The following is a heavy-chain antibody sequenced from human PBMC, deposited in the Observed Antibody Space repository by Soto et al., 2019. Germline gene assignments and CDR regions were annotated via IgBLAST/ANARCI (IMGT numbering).Heavy chain of an antibody. CDR3: ASDRSSGWEQGYGMDV. CDR2: IYYIGST. Sequence: PSETLSRPCTLAAGAISTYYWRWIRQPPGKRLQCLGYIYYIGSTSYNPSLKSRVTISVDTSKNHFSLNIRSVTASYTAVYYCASDRSSGWEQGYGMDVWGQGTTVTVS. CDR1: AGAISTYY. D-gene: IGHD6-19*01. J-gene: IGHJ6*02. V-gene: IGHV4-59*01.